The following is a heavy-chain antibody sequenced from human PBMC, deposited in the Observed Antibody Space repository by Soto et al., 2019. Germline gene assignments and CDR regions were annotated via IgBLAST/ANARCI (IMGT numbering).Heavy chain of an antibody. CDR2: IIPIFGTP. CDR1: VDTFNTFA. V-gene: IGHV1-69*13. CDR3: ARSPGITGTRASQYAMDV. Sequence: SVNVSCKASVDTFNTFAISWVRQAPGQGLEWMGGIIPIFGTPDYAQHFPGRVTISADESTNTAYLELSSLRSEDTAVYYCARSPGITGTRASQYAMDVWGQGTTVTGSS. J-gene: IGHJ6*02. D-gene: IGHD1-20*01.